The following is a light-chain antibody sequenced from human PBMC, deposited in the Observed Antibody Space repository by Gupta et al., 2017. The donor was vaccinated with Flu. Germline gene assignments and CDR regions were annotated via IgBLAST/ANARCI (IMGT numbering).Light chain of an antibody. J-gene: IGKJ4*01. CDR3: QQDSAYPLT. Sequence: DIQLTQAPPPLSASVGERVTITCRASPSIDVWLAWYQQKPGKSPHVLIYKTSSLQSGVPARFSGSGSGRDFTLTISSLQPDDFATYYCQQDSAYPLTFGGGTKVQIK. CDR2: KTS. CDR1: PSIDVW. V-gene: IGKV1-5*03.